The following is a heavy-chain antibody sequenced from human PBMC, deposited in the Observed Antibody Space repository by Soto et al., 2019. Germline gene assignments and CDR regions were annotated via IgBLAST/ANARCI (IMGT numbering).Heavy chain of an antibody. CDR2: ISVYNGNT. J-gene: IGHJ4*02. D-gene: IGHD6-13*01. CDR3: ARSGSSWNLREFDY. CDR1: DYTFTSYG. V-gene: IGHV1-18*01. Sequence: ASVKVSCKASDYTFTSYGIIWVRQAPGQGLEWIGWISVYNGNTNYAQKFRGRVTMTTDISTTTAYMEMRSLRSDDTAVYYCARSGSSWNLREFDYWGQGTLVTVSS.